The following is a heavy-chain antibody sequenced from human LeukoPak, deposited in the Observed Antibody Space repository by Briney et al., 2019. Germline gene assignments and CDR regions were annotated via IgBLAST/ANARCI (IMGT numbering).Heavy chain of an antibody. V-gene: IGHV4-34*01. Sequence: SETLSLTCAVYGGSFSGYYWSWIRQPPGKGLEWIGEINHSGSTNYNPSLKSRVTISVDTSKNQFSLKLNSVTAADTAVYYCARGLPNIVGVVAATPRFAPWAQETRVTAS. CDR3: ARGLPNIVGVVAATPRFAP. D-gene: IGHD2-15*01. J-gene: IGHJ5*02. CDR2: INHSGST. CDR1: GGSFSGYY.